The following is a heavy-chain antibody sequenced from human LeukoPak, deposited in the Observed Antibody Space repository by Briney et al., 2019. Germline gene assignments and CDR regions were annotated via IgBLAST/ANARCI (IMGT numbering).Heavy chain of an antibody. CDR1: GYTFTNYG. CDR3: ARDQHDYGDYVFDY. CDR2: IIPILGIA. J-gene: IGHJ4*02. V-gene: IGHV1-69*04. D-gene: IGHD4-17*01. Sequence: ASVKVSCKASGYTFTNYGITWVRQAPGQGLEWMGRIIPILGIANYAQKFQGRVTITADKSTSTAYMELSSLGSEDTAVYYCARDQHDYGDYVFDYWGQGTLVTVSS.